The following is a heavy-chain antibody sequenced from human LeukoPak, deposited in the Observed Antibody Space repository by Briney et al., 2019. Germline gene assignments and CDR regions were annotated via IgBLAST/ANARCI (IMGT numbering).Heavy chain of an antibody. CDR1: GYTFTSYD. Sequence: GASENVSRKASGYTFTSYDINWVRQATGQGLEWMGWMNPNSGNTGYAQKFQGRVTMTRNTSISTAYVELSSLRSEDTAVYYCARNDYGDYVKWLYYYYGMDVWGQGTTVTVSS. CDR2: MNPNSGNT. J-gene: IGHJ6*02. D-gene: IGHD4-17*01. V-gene: IGHV1-8*01. CDR3: ARNDYGDYVKWLYYYYGMDV.